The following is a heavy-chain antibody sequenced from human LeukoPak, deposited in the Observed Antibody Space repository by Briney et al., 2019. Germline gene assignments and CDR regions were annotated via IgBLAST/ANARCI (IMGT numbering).Heavy chain of an antibody. J-gene: IGHJ4*02. CDR1: GYIFTGYS. CDR2: INPNSGGT. V-gene: IGHV1-2*02. Sequence: ASVKVSCKASGYIFTGYSLHWVRQAPGQGLEWMGWINPNSGGTNYAQIFQGRVNITRDMSISTAYMELSSRRFDDTAVYYCVRGSASSTYSPFNYWGQGTLVSVSS. D-gene: IGHD6-13*01. CDR3: VRGSASSTYSPFNY.